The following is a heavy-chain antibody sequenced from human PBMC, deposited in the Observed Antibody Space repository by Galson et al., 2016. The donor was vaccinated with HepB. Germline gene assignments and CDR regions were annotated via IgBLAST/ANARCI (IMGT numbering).Heavy chain of an antibody. Sequence: SLRLSCAASGFTFGSYGMTWVRQAPGKGLAWVSAISDTGDSSHYADSVKGRFTISRDNSKNALYLQMNGLRAEDTAVYYYAKDDEGIGYNPFDSWGQGTLVTVSS. J-gene: IGHJ4*02. CDR3: AKDDEGIGYNPFDS. CDR2: ISDTGDSS. V-gene: IGHV3-23*01. D-gene: IGHD3-22*01. CDR1: GFTFGSYG.